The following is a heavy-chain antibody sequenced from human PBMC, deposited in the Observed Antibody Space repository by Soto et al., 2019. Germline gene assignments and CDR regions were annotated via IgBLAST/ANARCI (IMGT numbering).Heavy chain of an antibody. CDR1: GFTFSSYA. J-gene: IGHJ6*02. CDR2: ISYDGSNK. CDR3: ARELRPDSSGYYQDYYYYYGMDV. Sequence: GGSLRLSCAASGFTFSSYAMHWVRQAPGKGLEWVAVISYDGSNKYYADSVKGRFTISRDNSKNTLYLQMNSLRAEDTAVYYCARELRPDSSGYYQDYYYYYGMDVWGQGTTVTVSS. D-gene: IGHD3-22*01. V-gene: IGHV3-30-3*01.